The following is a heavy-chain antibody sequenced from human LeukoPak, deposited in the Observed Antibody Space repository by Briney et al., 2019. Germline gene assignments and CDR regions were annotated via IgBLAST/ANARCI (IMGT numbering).Heavy chain of an antibody. CDR3: ARDPFSGYDKRVYYFDY. Sequence: GGSLRLSCAASGXTFSSYTMNWVRQAPGKGRGWVSSISSRSSYIYYADSVKGRFTISRDNAKNSLYLQMNSLRAEDTAVYYCARDPFSGYDKRVYYFDYWGQGTLVTVSS. CDR2: ISSRSSYI. J-gene: IGHJ4*02. D-gene: IGHD5-12*01. CDR1: GXTFSSYT. V-gene: IGHV3-21*06.